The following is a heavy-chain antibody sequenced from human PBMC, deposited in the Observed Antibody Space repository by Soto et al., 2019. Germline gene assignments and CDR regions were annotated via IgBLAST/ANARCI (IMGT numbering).Heavy chain of an antibody. V-gene: IGHV3-23*01. Sequence: EVQLLESGGGLVQPGGSLRLSCAASGFTFSNFAMIWVRQAPGRGLEWVSAITGSAASTYYADSVKGRFTISRDNSKNSLYLQMNSLRAEDTAVYYCAKSPSGDYDSWGQGTLVTVSS. J-gene: IGHJ5*01. CDR2: ITGSAAST. CDR1: GFTFSNFA. D-gene: IGHD2-21*02. CDR3: AKSPSGDYDS.